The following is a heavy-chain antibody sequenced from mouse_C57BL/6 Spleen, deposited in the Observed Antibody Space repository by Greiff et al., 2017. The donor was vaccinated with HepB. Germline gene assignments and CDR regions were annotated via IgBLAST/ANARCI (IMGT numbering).Heavy chain of an antibody. Sequence: EVKLVESGGDLVKPGGSLKLSCAASGFTFSSYGMPWVRQTPDKRLEWVATISSGGSYTYYPDSVKGRFTMSRDNAKNTPYLQISSLKSEDTAMYYFARHAYRSSYGYYFDYWGQGTTLTVSS. CDR1: GFTFSSYG. CDR3: ARHAYRSSYGYYFDY. V-gene: IGHV5-6*01. D-gene: IGHD1-1*01. CDR2: ISSGGSYT. J-gene: IGHJ2*01.